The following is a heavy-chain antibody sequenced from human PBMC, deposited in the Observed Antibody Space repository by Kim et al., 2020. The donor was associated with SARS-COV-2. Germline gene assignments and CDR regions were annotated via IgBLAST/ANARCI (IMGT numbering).Heavy chain of an antibody. CDR1: GGSVSSAGYC. CDR2: ISNSAST. D-gene: IGHD1-1*01. Sequence: SETLSLTCTVSGGSVSSAGYCWSWIRQPPGQGLEWIGFISNSASTNHNPTLESRISVSLSTSKNHFYLNLVSVTATDTAECYCAIENWNRDFFDY. J-gene: IGHJ4*01. CDR3: AIENWNRDFFDY. V-gene: IGHV4-61*03.